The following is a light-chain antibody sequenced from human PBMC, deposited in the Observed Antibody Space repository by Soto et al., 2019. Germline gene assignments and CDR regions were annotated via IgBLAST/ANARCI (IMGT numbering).Light chain of an antibody. V-gene: IGKV3-20*01. J-gene: IGKJ1*01. CDR3: QQYDTSPGT. CDR1: ESLRNRN. Sequence: ETVLTQSPGTLSLAQGERATLSCRASESLRNRNLAWYQKKPGQAPRLLMYDASSRATGIPDRFSGSGSGTDFTLTISRLEPEDFAIYYCQQYDTSPGTFGLGTKVEVK. CDR2: DAS.